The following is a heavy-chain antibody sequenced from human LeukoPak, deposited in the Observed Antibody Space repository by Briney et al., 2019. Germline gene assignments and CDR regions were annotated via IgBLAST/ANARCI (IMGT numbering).Heavy chain of an antibody. CDR1: GDSVSSNSAA. D-gene: IGHD4-17*01. CDR3: ARGPPTAVFLNNWFDP. V-gene: IGHV6-1*01. Sequence: SQTLSLTCAISGDSVSSNSAAWNWIRQSPSRGLEWLGMTYYRSKWYNDYAVSVKSRITINPDTSKKQFSLQLNSVTPEDTAVYYCARGPPTAVFLNNWFDPWGQGTLVTVSS. J-gene: IGHJ5*02. CDR2: TYYRSKWYN.